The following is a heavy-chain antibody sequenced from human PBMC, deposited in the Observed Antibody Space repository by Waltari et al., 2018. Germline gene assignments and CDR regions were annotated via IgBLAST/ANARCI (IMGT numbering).Heavy chain of an antibody. Sequence: QVQLQESGPGLVKPSGTLSLTCAVSGGSISSSNWWSWVRQPPGKGLGWIGERYHSGRTTDKPSLKSRVTISVDKSKHQVSLKLSCVTAAYTAVYYCARGRSRNWFDPWGQGTLVTVSS. D-gene: IGHD3-10*01. CDR3: ARGRSRNWFDP. CDR1: GGSISSSNW. V-gene: IGHV4-4*02. CDR2: RYHSGRT. J-gene: IGHJ5*02.